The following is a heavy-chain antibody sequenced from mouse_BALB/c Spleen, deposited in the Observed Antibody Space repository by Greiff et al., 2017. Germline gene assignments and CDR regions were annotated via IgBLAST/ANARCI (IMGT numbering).Heavy chain of an antibody. D-gene: IGHD2-4*01. Sequence: VKVVESGPGLVQPSQSLSITCTVSGFSLTSYGVHWVRQSPGKGLEWLGVIWSGGSTDYNAAFISRLSISKDNSKSQVFFKMNSLQANDTAIYYCARKRGGYDYDYAMDYWGQGTSVTVSS. CDR3: ARKRGGYDYDYAMDY. J-gene: IGHJ4*01. CDR2: IWSGGST. CDR1: GFSLTSYG. V-gene: IGHV2-2*02.